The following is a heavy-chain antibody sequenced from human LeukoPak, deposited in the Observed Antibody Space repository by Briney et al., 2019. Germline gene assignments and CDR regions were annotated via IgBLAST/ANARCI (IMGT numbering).Heavy chain of an antibody. CDR2: IIPIFGIA. D-gene: IGHD2-15*01. V-gene: IGHV1-69*04. CDR3: ASDLGYCSGGSCYAPGD. J-gene: IGHJ4*02. Sequence: ASVKVSRKASGGTFSSYAISWVRQAPGQGLEWMGRIIPIFGIANYAQKFQGRVTITADKSTSTAYMELSSLRSEDTAVYYCASDLGYCSGGSCYAPGDWGQGTLVTVSS. CDR1: GGTFSSYA.